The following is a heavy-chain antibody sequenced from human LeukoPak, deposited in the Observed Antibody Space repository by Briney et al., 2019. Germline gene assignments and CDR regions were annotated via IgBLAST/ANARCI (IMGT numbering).Heavy chain of an antibody. V-gene: IGHV1-18*01. CDR3: ARDRPLSPSGQSEAKYCSSTSCYTRYYYYMDV. CDR2: ISAYNGDK. D-gene: IGHD2-2*02. J-gene: IGHJ6*03. CDR1: GYTFIAYG. Sequence: GASVKVSCKTSGYTFIAYGISWVRQAPGQGLEWMAWISAYNGDKNFAQKLQGRVTMTTDTSTSTAYMELRSLRSDDTAVYYCARDRPLSPSGQSEAKYCSSTSCYTRYYYYMDVWGKGTTVTVSS.